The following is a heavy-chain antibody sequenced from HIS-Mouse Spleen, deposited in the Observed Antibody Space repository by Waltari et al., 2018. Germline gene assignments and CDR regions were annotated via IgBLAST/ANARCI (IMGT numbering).Heavy chain of an antibody. CDR1: GGSISSGGYY. CDR2: IYYSGRT. J-gene: IGHJ4*02. Sequence: QVQLQESGPGLVKPSQTLSLTCTVSGGSISSGGYYWSWIRQHPGKGLEWNGYIYYSGRTYDHPSLKSRVTISVDTSKNQFSLKLSSVTAADTAVYYCARGHNYDSSGYYYNDYWGQGTLVTVSS. CDR3: ARGHNYDSSGYYYNDY. V-gene: IGHV4-31*03. D-gene: IGHD3-22*01.